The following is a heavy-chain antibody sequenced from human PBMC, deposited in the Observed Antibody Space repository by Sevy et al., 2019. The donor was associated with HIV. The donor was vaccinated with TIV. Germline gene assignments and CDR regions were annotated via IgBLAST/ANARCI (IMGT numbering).Heavy chain of an antibody. CDR3: AREAYSGYAWGGFDY. J-gene: IGHJ4*02. Sequence: GGSLRLSCAASGFTFSDYYMSWIRQAQGKGREWVSYISSSGSTIYYADPVKGRFTISRDNAKNSLYLQMNSLRAEDTAVYYCAREAYSGYAWGGFDYWGQGTLVTVSS. CDR1: GFTFSDYY. V-gene: IGHV3-11*01. D-gene: IGHD5-12*01. CDR2: ISSSGSTI.